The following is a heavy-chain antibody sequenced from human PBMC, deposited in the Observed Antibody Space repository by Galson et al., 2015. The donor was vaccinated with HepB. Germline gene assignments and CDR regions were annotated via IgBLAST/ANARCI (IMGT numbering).Heavy chain of an antibody. D-gene: IGHD6-13*01. J-gene: IGHJ4*02. CDR1: GYTFTSFG. V-gene: IGHV1-18*01. CDR3: ARLGAAAGFLDY. Sequence: SVKVSCKASGYTFTSFGVSWVRQAPGQGLEWLGWINAYNGYTHYAQKFQGRVTMTTDTSTTTAYMELRSLRSDDTAVYFCARLGAAAGFLDYWGQGTLVTVSS. CDR2: INAYNGYT.